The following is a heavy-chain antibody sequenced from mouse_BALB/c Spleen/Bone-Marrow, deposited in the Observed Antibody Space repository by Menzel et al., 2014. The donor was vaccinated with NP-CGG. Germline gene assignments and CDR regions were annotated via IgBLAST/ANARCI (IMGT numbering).Heavy chain of an antibody. CDR2: INPSTGYA. J-gene: IGHJ2*01. Sequence: VQLPQSGPELAKPGASVKMSCKASGYTFTDTWIHWIKQRPGQGLEWIGYINPSTGYAEYNQNFKDKATLTVDKSSSTAYMQLSSLTSEDSAVYYCARDYWGQGTTLTVSS. CDR3: ARDY. CDR1: GYTFTDTW. V-gene: IGHV1-7*01.